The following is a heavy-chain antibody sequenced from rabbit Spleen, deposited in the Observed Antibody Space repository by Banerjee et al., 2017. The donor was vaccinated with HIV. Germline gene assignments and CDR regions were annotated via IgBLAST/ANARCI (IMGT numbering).Heavy chain of an antibody. CDR1: GIDFSSSYY. V-gene: IGHV1S43*01. D-gene: IGHD2-1*01. Sequence: QSLEESGGGLVTPGESLTLTCTASGIDFSSSYYMCWVRQAPGKGLEWIGCVGTGSGRTAYASWATGRFTITRSTSLNTVTLQVTSLTAADTATYFCARGSAAMTMVITGYYLNLWGQGTLVTVS. CDR3: ARGSAAMTMVITGYYLNL. J-gene: IGHJ4*01. CDR2: VGTGSGRT.